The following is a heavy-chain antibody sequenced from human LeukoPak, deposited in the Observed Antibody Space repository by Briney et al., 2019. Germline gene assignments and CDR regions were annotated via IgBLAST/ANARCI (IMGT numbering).Heavy chain of an antibody. CDR3: AKRIGIVVVPAATPVAGIDY. Sequence: PGGSLRLSCAASGFTFSNYGMHWVRQAPGKGLEWVAFIRYDGSNKYYADSVKGRFTISRDNSKNTLYLQMNSLRAEDTAVYYCAKRIGIVVVPAATPVAGIDYWGQGTLVTVSS. D-gene: IGHD2-2*01. CDR1: GFTFSNYG. J-gene: IGHJ4*02. V-gene: IGHV3-30*02. CDR2: IRYDGSNK.